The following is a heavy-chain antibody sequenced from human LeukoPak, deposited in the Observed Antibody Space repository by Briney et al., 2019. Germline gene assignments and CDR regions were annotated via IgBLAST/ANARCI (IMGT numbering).Heavy chain of an antibody. CDR3: ARVVPGNWFEP. Sequence: ASVTLRFKASGYTFTGYYMHGVRQAPGQGLEWMGWINPNSGGTNYAQKFQSRVTMTRDTSITTAYMELSRLRSDDTAVYYCARVVPGNWFEPRGQGTLVTVPS. D-gene: IGHD6-19*01. CDR1: GYTFTGYY. V-gene: IGHV1-2*02. J-gene: IGHJ5*02. CDR2: INPNSGGT.